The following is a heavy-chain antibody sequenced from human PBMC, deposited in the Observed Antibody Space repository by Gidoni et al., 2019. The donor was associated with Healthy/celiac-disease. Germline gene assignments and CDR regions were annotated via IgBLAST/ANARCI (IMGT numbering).Heavy chain of an antibody. J-gene: IGHJ6*02. CDR2: IIPIFGTA. V-gene: IGHV1-69*01. CDR1: GGTFSSYA. CDR3: ARDQVTMVQGVISAGYYYYGMDV. Sequence: QVQLVQSGAEVKKPGSSVKVSCKASGGTFSSYAISWVRQAPGQGLEWMGGIIPIFGTANYAQKFQGRVTITADESTSTAYMELSSLRSEDTAVYYCARDQVTMVQGVISAGYYYYGMDVWGQGTTVTVSS. D-gene: IGHD3-10*01.